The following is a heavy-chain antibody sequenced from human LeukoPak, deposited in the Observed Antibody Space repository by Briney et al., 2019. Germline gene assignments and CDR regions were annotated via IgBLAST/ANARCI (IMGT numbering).Heavy chain of an antibody. V-gene: IGHV4-31*03. J-gene: IGHJ4*02. CDR2: IYYSGST. Sequence: SETLSLTCTVSGGSISSGGYYWSWIRQHPGKGLEWIGYIYYSGSTYYNPSLKSRVTISVDTSKNQFSLKLNSMTAADTAVYYCARGPYDSSGYTFDYWGQGTLDTVSS. CDR3: ARGPYDSSGYTFDY. D-gene: IGHD3-22*01. CDR1: GGSISSGGYY.